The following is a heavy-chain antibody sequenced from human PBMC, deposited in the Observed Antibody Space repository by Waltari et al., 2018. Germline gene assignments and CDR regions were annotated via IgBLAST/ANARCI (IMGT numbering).Heavy chain of an antibody. Sequence: QVQLVQSGADVKKPGASVKVSCKASGYTFTGYYLHWVRQATGQGLEWMWWISPNSGDTRYAQNFQGRVAMTSDTSISTANMELSRLTSDDTAVYYCARERSGFKSFDIWGQGTMVTVSS. J-gene: IGHJ3*02. V-gene: IGHV1-2*02. CDR2: ISPNSGDT. D-gene: IGHD3-3*01. CDR1: GYTFTGYY. CDR3: ARERSGFKSFDI.